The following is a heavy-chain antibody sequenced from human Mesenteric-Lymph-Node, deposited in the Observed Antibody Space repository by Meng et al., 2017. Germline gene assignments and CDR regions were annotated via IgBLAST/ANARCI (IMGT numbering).Heavy chain of an antibody. V-gene: IGHV4-61*02. CDR1: GGSISSNSYY. Sequence: SETLSLTCTVSGGSISSNSYYWSWIRQPAGKGLEWIGRMDTSGYTNYNPSLKNRVTISVDTSKNQFSLKVSSVTAADTALYYCATERPRDAFDIWGRGAMVTVSS. CDR2: MDTSGYT. CDR3: ATERPRDAFDI. J-gene: IGHJ3*02.